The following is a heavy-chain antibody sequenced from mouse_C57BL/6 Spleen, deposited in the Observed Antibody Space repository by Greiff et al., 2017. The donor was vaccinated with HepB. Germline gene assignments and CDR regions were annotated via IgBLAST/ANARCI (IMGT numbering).Heavy chain of an antibody. J-gene: IGHJ4*01. Sequence: QVQLQQPGAELVKPGASVKLSCKASGYTFTSYWMHWVKQRPGRGLEWIGRIDPNSGGTKCNEKFKSKATLTVDKPSSTAYMQLSSLTSEDSAVYYCARKYDYDRVDYAMDYWGQGTSVTVSS. CDR3: ARKYDYDRVDYAMDY. CDR2: IDPNSGGT. V-gene: IGHV1-72*01. CDR1: GYTFTSYW. D-gene: IGHD2-4*01.